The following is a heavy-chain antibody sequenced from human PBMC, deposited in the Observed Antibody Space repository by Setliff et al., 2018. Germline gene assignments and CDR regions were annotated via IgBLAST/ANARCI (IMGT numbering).Heavy chain of an antibody. Sequence: ASVKVSCKTSGYPFIEHYVNWVRQAPGQGLEWMGWIRPNGGGTHYAQKFQGRVTMTRDTANNTAYLDLRSLSSDDTAIYYCAKGGGSYCADSGCPPYLFDPWGQGTLVTVSS. D-gene: IGHD3-22*01. V-gene: IGHV1-2*02. CDR2: IRPNGGGT. CDR3: AKGGGSYCADSGCPPYLFDP. CDR1: GYPFIEHY. J-gene: IGHJ5*02.